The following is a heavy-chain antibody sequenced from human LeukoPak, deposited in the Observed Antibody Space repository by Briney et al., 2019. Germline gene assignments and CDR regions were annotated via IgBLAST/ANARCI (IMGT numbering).Heavy chain of an antibody. V-gene: IGHV1-69*13. CDR2: IIPIFGTA. CDR1: GGTFSSYA. D-gene: IGHD6-13*01. CDR3: ARSTSLAAAGTNYYYMDV. J-gene: IGHJ6*03. Sequence: ASVKVSCKASGGTFSSYAISWVRQAPGQGLEWMGGIIPIFGTANYAQKFQGRVTITADESTSTAYMELSSLRSEDTAVYYCARSTSLAAAGTNYYYMDVWGKGTTVTVSS.